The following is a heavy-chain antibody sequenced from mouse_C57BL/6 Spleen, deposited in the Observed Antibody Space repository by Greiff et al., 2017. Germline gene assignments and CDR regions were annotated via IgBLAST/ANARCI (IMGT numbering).Heavy chain of an antibody. V-gene: IGHV5-17*01. CDR2: ISSGSSTI. Sequence: EVMLVESGGGLVKPGGSLKLSCAASGFTFSDYGMHWVRQAPETGLEWVAYISSGSSTIYYADTVKGRFTFSRDNAKNTLYLQMTSLRAEDAAMYYSARGSGSRVLDYWGQGTTLTVSS. J-gene: IGHJ2*01. CDR1: GFTFSDYG. D-gene: IGHD1-1*01. CDR3: ARGSGSRVLDY.